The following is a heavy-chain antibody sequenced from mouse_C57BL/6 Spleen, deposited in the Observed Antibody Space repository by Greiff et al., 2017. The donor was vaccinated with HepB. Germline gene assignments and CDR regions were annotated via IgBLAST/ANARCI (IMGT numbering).Heavy chain of an antibody. V-gene: IGHV1-82*01. D-gene: IGHD1-1*01. Sequence: LVESGPELVKPGASVKISCKASGYAFSSSWMNWVKQRPGKGLEWIGRIYPGDGDTNYNGKFKGKATLTADKSSSTAYMQLSSLTSEDSAVYFCSVGGSSYFDYWGQGTTLTVSS. CDR3: SVGGSSYFDY. J-gene: IGHJ2*01. CDR2: IYPGDGDT. CDR1: GYAFSSSW.